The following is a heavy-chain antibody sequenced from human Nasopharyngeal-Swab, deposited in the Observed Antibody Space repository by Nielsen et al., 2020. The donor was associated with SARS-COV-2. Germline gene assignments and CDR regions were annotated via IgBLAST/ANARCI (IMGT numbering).Heavy chain of an antibody. CDR3: ASAYGGSYWYFDL. CDR2: IPYDGSNK. D-gene: IGHD4-23*01. CDR1: GFTFSSYA. J-gene: IGHJ2*01. V-gene: IGHV3-30-3*01. Sequence: GEPLKISCAASGFTFSSYAMHWVRQAPGKGLEWVAVIPYDGSNKYYADSVKGRFTISRDNSKNTLYLQMNSLRAEDTAVYYCASAYGGSYWYFDLWGRGTLVTVSS.